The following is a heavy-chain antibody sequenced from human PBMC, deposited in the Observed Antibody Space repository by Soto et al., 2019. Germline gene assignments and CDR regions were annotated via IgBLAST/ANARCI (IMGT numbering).Heavy chain of an antibody. CDR1: GYTFTSYA. D-gene: IGHD5-12*01. V-gene: IGHV1-3*05. J-gene: IGHJ6*02. CDR3: ATSYSGDAFHYYYGMDV. CDR2: INAGNGNT. Sequence: QVQLVQSGAEEKKPGASVKVSCKASGYTFTSYAMHWVRQAPGQRLEWMGWINAGNGNTKYSQKFQGRVTITRDTSASTAYMELSSLSAEDTAVYYCATSYSGDAFHYYYGMDVWGQGTTVTVSS.